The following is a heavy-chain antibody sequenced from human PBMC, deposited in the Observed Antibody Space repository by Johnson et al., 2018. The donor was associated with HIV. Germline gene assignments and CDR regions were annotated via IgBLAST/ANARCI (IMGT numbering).Heavy chain of an antibody. J-gene: IGHJ3*02. D-gene: IGHD1-26*01. CDR2: IWYDGSNK. Sequence: QVQLVESGGGVVQPGRSLRLSCAASGFTFDTYGMHWVRQAPGKGLEWVAVIWYDGSNKYYANSVKGRLTIFRDNSENTMYLQMNSLRAEDTALYYCARDSGEMWALRIAFDIWGQGTMVTVSS. CDR1: GFTFDTYG. CDR3: ARDSGEMWALRIAFDI. V-gene: IGHV3-33*01.